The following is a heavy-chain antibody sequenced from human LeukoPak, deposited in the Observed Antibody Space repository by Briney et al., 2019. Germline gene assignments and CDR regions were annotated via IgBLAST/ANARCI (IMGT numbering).Heavy chain of an antibody. J-gene: IGHJ4*02. V-gene: IGHV3-74*01. CDR3: VRGSSDWAGTDY. Sequence: GGSLRLSCAASGFSFRTHSMKWVRQAPGKGLVWVSRLNDDGTYVDYADSVRGRFTISRDNAKNMLHLQMNSLRVEDTAVYYCVRGSSDWAGTDYWGQGTLVTVSS. D-gene: IGHD2-21*02. CDR2: LNDDGTYV. CDR1: GFSFRTHS.